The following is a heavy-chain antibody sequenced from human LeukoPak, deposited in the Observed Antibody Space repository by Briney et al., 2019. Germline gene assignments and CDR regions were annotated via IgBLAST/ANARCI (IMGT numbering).Heavy chain of an antibody. Sequence: GGSLRLSCAASGLTFSSHGMHWIRQAPGKGLEWVSYISSSGSTIYYADSVKGRFTISRDNSKNTLYLQMNSLRAEDTAVYYCARHQQLTYYGMDVWGQGTTVTVSS. V-gene: IGHV3-48*01. CDR1: GLTFSSHG. J-gene: IGHJ6*02. CDR3: ARHQQLTYYGMDV. CDR2: ISSSGSTI. D-gene: IGHD6-13*01.